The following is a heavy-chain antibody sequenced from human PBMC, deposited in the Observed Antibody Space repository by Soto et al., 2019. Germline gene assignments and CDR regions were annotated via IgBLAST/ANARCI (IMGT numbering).Heavy chain of an antibody. Sequence: EVRLLESGGGLVQPGGTLRLSCAASGFTFSSHSVSWVRQTPAKGLEWVSTISGSSDNTFYADSVKGRFTISRDNSKDTLFLQMDSLKAEDTAIYYCARDPSFYSFPLDFDFWGQGILVTVSS. D-gene: IGHD4-4*01. J-gene: IGHJ4*02. CDR1: GFTFSSHS. CDR2: ISGSSDNT. V-gene: IGHV3-23*01. CDR3: ARDPSFYSFPLDFDF.